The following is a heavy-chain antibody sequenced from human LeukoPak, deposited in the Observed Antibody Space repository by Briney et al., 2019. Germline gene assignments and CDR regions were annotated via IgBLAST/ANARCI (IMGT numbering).Heavy chain of an antibody. Sequence: ESGPTLVNPTQTLTLTCTFSGFSLSTSGMCVSWIRQPPGKALEWLARIDWDDDKYYSTSLKTRLTISKDTSKNQVVLTMTNMDPVDTATYYCARIKLAYYYDSSGYHNWFDPWGQGTLVTVSS. D-gene: IGHD3-22*01. CDR3: ARIKLAYYYDSSGYHNWFDP. CDR2: IDWDDDK. CDR1: GFSLSTSGMC. J-gene: IGHJ5*02. V-gene: IGHV2-70*11.